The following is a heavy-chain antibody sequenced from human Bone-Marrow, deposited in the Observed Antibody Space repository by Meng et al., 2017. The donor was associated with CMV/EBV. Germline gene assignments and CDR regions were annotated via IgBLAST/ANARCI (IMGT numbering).Heavy chain of an antibody. CDR2: IWYDGSKK. D-gene: IGHD3-10*01. CDR1: GFNFNSYG. Sequence: GGSLRLSCAASGFNFNSYGIHWVRQAPGKGLEWVAVIWYDGSKKYYADSVKGRFIISRDNSMNTLYLQMNSLRAEDTAVYYCAKTFISYFDYWGQGTLVTVSS. J-gene: IGHJ4*02. CDR3: AKTFISYFDY. V-gene: IGHV3-33*06.